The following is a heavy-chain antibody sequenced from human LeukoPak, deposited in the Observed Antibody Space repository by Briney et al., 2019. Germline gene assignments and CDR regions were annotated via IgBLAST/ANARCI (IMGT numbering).Heavy chain of an antibody. D-gene: IGHD3-10*01. J-gene: IGHJ5*02. CDR3: ARGYGSGSFNWFDP. V-gene: IGHV4-34*01. CDR2: INHSGST. CDR1: GGSFSGYY. Sequence: PSETLSLTRAVYGGSFSGYYWSWIRQPPGKGLEWIGEINHSGSTNYNPSLKSRVTISVDTSKNQFSLKLSSVTAADTAVYYCARGYGSGSFNWFDPWGQGTLVTVSS.